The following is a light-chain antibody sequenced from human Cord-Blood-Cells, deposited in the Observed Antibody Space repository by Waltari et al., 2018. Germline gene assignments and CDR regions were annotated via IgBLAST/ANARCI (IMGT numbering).Light chain of an antibody. CDR3: MQALQTPLT. Sequence: DIVMTQSPLSLPVTPREPASISCRSTQSLLHSKEYKYLDWYLQKPGQSPQLLIYLGSTRASGVPDRFSGSGSGTDFTLKISRVEAEDVGVYYCMQALQTPLTFGQGTKLEIK. CDR2: LGS. J-gene: IGKJ2*01. CDR1: QSLLHSKEYKY. V-gene: IGKV2-28*01.